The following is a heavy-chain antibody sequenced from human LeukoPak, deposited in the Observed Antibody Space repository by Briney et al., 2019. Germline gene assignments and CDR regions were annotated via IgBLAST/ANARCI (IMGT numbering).Heavy chain of an antibody. J-gene: IGHJ4*02. V-gene: IGHV1-2*04. Sequence: ASVKVSCKASGYTFTGYYMHWVRQAPGQGLEWMGWINPNSGGTNYAQKFQGWVTMTRDTSISTAYMELSRLRSDDTAVYYCARDGGPPRVRWFGELLPLDYWGQGTLVTVSS. D-gene: IGHD3-10*01. CDR2: INPNSGGT. CDR1: GYTFTGYY. CDR3: ARDGGPPRVRWFGELLPLDY.